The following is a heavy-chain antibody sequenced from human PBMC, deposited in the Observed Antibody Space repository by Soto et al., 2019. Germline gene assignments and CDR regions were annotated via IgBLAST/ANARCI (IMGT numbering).Heavy chain of an antibody. V-gene: IGHV3-30-3*01. CDR2: ISYDGSNK. J-gene: IGHJ4*02. D-gene: IGHD5-18*01. CDR3: ARGYSYPGV. CDR1: GFTFSSYA. Sequence: QVQLVESGGGVVQPGRSLRLSCVASGFTFSSYAMHWVRQAPGKGLEWVAVISYDGSNKYYADSVKGRFTISRDNSKNTLYLQMNSLRAEDTAVYYCARGYSYPGVWGQGTLVTVSS.